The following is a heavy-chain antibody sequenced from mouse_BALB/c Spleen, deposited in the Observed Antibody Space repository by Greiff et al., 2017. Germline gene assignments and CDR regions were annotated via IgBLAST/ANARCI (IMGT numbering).Heavy chain of an antibody. CDR3: TRGLRRDWYFDV. CDR1: GYTFTSYW. D-gene: IGHD2-2*01. Sequence: LQQPGSELVRPGASVKLSCKASGYTFTSYWMHWVKQRPGQGLEWIGNIYPGSGSTNYDEKFKSKATLTVDTSSSTAYMQLSSLTSEDSAVYYCTRGLRRDWYFDVWGAGTTVTVSS. J-gene: IGHJ1*01. CDR2: IYPGSGST. V-gene: IGHV1S22*01.